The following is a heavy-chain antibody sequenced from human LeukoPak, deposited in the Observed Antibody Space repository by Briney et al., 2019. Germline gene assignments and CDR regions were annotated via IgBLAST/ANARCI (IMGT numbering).Heavy chain of an antibody. J-gene: IGHJ4*02. CDR2: ISGSSGII. CDR1: GFTFNTYT. V-gene: IGHV3-48*01. CDR3: AKDFPIVGIAVAGPFDY. Sequence: PGGSLRLSCAASGFTFNTYTMNWVRQAPGKGLEWVSYISGSSGIIDYADSVRGRFTISRDNAKNSLFLQMNSLRAEDTAVYYCAKDFPIVGIAVAGPFDYWGQGTLVTVSS. D-gene: IGHD6-19*01.